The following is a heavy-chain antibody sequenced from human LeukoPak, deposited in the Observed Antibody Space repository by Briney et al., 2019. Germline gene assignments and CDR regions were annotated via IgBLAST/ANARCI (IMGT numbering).Heavy chain of an antibody. CDR2: FYYSGSP. J-gene: IGHJ4*02. CDR3: ARPRRGSYTRYFDY. V-gene: IGHV4-59*12. D-gene: IGHD1-26*01. CDR1: GGSISSYY. Sequence: SETLSLTCTVSGGSISSYYWSWIRQPPGKGPEWIGYFYYSGSPNYNPSLKSRVTISVDTSKNQFSLKLSSVTAADTAVYYCARPRRGSYTRYFDYWGQGTLVTVSS.